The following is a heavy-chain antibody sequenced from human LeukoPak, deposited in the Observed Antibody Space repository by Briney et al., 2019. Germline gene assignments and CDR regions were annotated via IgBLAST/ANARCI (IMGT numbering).Heavy chain of an antibody. CDR3: ARVPPFYYYYMDV. J-gene: IGHJ6*03. V-gene: IGHV4-59*01. CDR2: IYYSGST. Sequence: SETLSLTCTVSGGSISSYYWSWIRQPPGKGLEWIGYIYYSGSTNYNPSLKSRVTISVDTSKNQFSLKLSSVTAADTAVYYCARVPPFYYYYMDVWGKGTTVTVSS. CDR1: GGSISSYY.